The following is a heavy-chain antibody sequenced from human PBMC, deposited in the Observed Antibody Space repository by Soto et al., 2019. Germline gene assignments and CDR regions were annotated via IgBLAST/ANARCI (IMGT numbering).Heavy chain of an antibody. Sequence: GGSLRLSCAASGFTFSSYGMHWVRQAPGKGLEWVAVISYDGSNKYYADSVKGRFTISRDNSKNTLYLQMNSLRAEDTAVYYCAKGFSWNDTDYWGQGTLVTVSS. CDR3: AKGFSWNDTDY. CDR2: ISYDGSNK. D-gene: IGHD1-1*01. V-gene: IGHV3-30*18. J-gene: IGHJ4*02. CDR1: GFTFSSYG.